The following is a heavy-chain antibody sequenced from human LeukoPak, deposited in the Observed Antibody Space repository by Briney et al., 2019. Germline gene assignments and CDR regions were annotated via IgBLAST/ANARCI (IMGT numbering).Heavy chain of an antibody. D-gene: IGHD2-2*01. CDR2: IYHSGST. J-gene: IGHJ4*02. V-gene: IGHV4-38-2*01. CDR3: ARVMPGYFDY. CDR1: GYSISSGYY. Sequence: PSETLSLTCGVSGYSISSGYYWGWIRQPPGKGLEWIGNIYHSGSTFYNPSLMGRVTISVDTSKNHFSLNLNSVTAADPAVYYCARVMPGYFDYWGQGTLVTVSS.